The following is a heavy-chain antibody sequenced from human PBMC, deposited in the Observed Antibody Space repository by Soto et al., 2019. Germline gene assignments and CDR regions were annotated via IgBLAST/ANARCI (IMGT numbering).Heavy chain of an antibody. CDR3: AKDFRSSDYYYDGKDF. J-gene: IGHJ6*02. D-gene: IGHD3-10*01. CDR2: ISYDGSNK. V-gene: IGHV3-30*18. Sequence: PGGSLRLSCAASGFTFSSYGMHWVRQAPGKGLEWVAVISYDGSNKYYADSVKGRFTISRDNSKNTLYLQMNSLRAEDTAVYYCAKDFRSSDYYYDGKDFCGQGTTVTVSS. CDR1: GFTFSSYG.